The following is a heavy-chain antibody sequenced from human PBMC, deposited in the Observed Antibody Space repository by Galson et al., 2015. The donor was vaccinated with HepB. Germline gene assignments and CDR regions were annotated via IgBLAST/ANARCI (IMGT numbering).Heavy chain of an antibody. CDR1: GFTFSSYS. Sequence: SLRLSCAASGFTFSSYSMNWVRHAPGKGLVWVSRMNSDGSSRSYADSVKGRFTISRDNAKNMLYLQLNNLRAEDTAVYYCTRAGYYSDSSGFPDKYWGQGTLVTVSS. CDR2: MNSDGSSR. CDR3: TRAGYYSDSSGFPDKY. V-gene: IGHV3-74*01. D-gene: IGHD3-22*01. J-gene: IGHJ1*01.